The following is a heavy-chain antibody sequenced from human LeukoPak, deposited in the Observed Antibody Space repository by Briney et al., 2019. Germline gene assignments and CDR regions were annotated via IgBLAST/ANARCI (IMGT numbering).Heavy chain of an antibody. J-gene: IGHJ1*01. CDR1: GGTFSSYA. CDR3: ARVAQSGYYNVYFQH. D-gene: IGHD3-3*01. Sequence: ASVTVSCKASGGTFSSYAISWVRQAPGQGLEWMGIINPSGGSTSYAQKFQGRVTMTRDTSTSTVYMELSSLRSEDTAVYYCARVAQSGYYNVYFQHWGQGTLVTVSS. V-gene: IGHV1-46*01. CDR2: INPSGGST.